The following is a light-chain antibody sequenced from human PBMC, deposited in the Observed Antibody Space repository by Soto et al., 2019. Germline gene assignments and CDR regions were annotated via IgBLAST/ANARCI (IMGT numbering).Light chain of an antibody. J-gene: IGKJ1*01. CDR3: QQYNSYQVT. V-gene: IGKV1-5*01. Sequence: DIQMTQSPSALSASVGDRVTITCRASQSINSWLAWYQQKPGKAPKLLIYDASTLESGVPSRFSGSGSGTEFTLTISSLQPDDFATYYCQQYNSYQVTFGQGTKVDI. CDR2: DAS. CDR1: QSINSW.